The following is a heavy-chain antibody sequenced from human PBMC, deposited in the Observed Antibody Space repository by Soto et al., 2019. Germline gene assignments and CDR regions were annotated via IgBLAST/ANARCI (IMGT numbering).Heavy chain of an antibody. CDR1: GFTFSSYG. CDR3: AKEGCSGGSCYSIDYYYGMDV. J-gene: IGHJ6*02. V-gene: IGHV3-30*18. CDR2: ISYDGSNK. D-gene: IGHD2-15*01. Sequence: GGSLRLSCAASGFTFSSYGMHWVRQAPGKGLEWVAVISYDGSNKYYADSVKGRFTISRDNSKNTLYLQMNSLRAEDTAVYYCAKEGCSGGSCYSIDYYYGMDVWGQGTTVTV.